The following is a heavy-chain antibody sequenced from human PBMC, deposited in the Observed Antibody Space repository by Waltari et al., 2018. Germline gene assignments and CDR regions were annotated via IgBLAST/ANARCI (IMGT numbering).Heavy chain of an antibody. CDR2: IYHDGTS. J-gene: IGHJ5*02. V-gene: IGHV4-39*01. Sequence: QLQLQESGPGQVEPSGTLSLTCTVSGGAISGSGYYWGWLRQPPGKEVEWIASIYHDGTSYYTPSCKSRVTISVDTFKNTFSLTVNSVTAADTAIYYCARPGSSSPYYWFNPWGQGTLVTVAP. D-gene: IGHD6-13*01. CDR3: ARPGSSSPYYWFNP. CDR1: GGAISGSGYY.